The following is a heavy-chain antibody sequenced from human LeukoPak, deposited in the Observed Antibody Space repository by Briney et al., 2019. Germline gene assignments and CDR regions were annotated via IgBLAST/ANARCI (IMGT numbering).Heavy chain of an antibody. V-gene: IGHV3-30*02. CDR1: GFIFSSYG. CDR2: IRSDGSDQ. D-gene: IGHD3-3*01. Sequence: PGGSLRLSCAASGFIFSSYGMHWVRQAPGKGLEWVAFIRSDGSDQDYADSVKGRFTISRDNSKNTVYVQMNRLTVEDTAVYYCTKTRRFLEWLLPVFDYWGQGTLVTVSS. CDR3: TKTRRFLEWLLPVFDY. J-gene: IGHJ4*02.